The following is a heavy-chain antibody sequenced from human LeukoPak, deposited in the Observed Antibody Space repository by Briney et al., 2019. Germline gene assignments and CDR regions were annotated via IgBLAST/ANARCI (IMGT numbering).Heavy chain of an antibody. Sequence: PGGSLRLSCAASGFDFSSNWMHWVRHAPGQGLVWVSRIKGDGISTNYADSVKGRFTISRDNSKNTLYLQMNSLRAEDTAVYYCAKGDHYDFWSGYYSDDYWGQGTLVTVSS. J-gene: IGHJ4*02. CDR3: AKGDHYDFWSGYYSDDY. V-gene: IGHV3-74*01. CDR1: GFDFSSNW. D-gene: IGHD3-3*01. CDR2: IKGDGIST.